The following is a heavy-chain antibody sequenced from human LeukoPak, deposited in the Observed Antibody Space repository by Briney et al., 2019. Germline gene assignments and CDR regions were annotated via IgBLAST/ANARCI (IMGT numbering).Heavy chain of an antibody. Sequence: GSLRLSCAASGFTVRSNYMSWVRQAPGKGLEWVSLIFNDGSTYYADSVKARFTISRDNSMDTLYLQMNSLRVEDTAVYYCARDPGGDNAYWGQGTLVAVTS. D-gene: IGHD4-17*01. CDR2: IFNDGST. J-gene: IGHJ4*02. V-gene: IGHV3-66*01. CDR3: ARDPGGDNAY. CDR1: GFTVRSNY.